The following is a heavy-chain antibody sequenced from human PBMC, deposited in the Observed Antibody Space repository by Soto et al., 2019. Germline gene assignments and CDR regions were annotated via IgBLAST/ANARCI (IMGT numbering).Heavy chain of an antibody. CDR2: TYYRSKWYN. D-gene: IGHD3-22*01. CDR3: AREFRQGYYYDSSGYPCFDY. CDR1: GDSVSSNSAA. Sequence: PSQTLSLTCAISGDSVSSNSAAWNWIRQSPSRGLEWLGRTYYRSKWYNDYAVSVKSRITINPDTSKNQFSLQLNSVTPEDTAVYYCAREFRQGYYYDSSGYPCFDYWGQGTLVTVPS. J-gene: IGHJ4*02. V-gene: IGHV6-1*01.